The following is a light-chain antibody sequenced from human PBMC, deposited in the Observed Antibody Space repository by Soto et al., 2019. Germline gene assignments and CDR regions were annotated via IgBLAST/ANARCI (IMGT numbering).Light chain of an antibody. Sequence: EIVLTQSPGTLSLSPGERATLSCRASQTVRNNYLAWYQQKPGRAPRLLIYDASSLESGVPSRFSGSGSGTDFSLTIISLQPEDFAAFYYQQLNNYPITFGQGTRLDI. CDR2: DAS. J-gene: IGKJ5*01. V-gene: IGKV3-20*01. CDR1: QTVRNNY. CDR3: QQLNNYPIT.